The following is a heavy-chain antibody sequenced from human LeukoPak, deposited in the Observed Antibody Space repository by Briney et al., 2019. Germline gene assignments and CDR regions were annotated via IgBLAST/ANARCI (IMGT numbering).Heavy chain of an antibody. CDR1: GFTVDDYA. D-gene: IGHD1-26*01. CDR3: AKGVRSGTYYNCFDP. CDR2: ISGDGDNT. J-gene: IGHJ5*02. V-gene: IGHV3-43*02. Sequence: RAGGSLRLSCVASGFTVDDYALHWVRQAPGKGLEWISVISGDGDNTHYAASVKGRFTISRDNSKNSLYLQMSSLRADDTALYYCAKGVRSGTYYNCFDPWGQGTLVTVSS.